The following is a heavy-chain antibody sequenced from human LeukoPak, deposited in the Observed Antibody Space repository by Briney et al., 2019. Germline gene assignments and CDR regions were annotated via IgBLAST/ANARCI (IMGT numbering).Heavy chain of an antibody. CDR2: ISAYNGNT. V-gene: IGHV1-18*01. CDR1: GYTFTSYG. D-gene: IGHD3-3*01. J-gene: IGHJ4*02. CDR3: ARGGGWYYDFWSGYYSLDY. Sequence: ASVKVSCKASGYTFTSYGISWVRQAPGQGLEWMGWISAYNGNTNYAQKLQGRVTMTTDTSTSTAYMEPRSLRSDDTAVYYCARGGGWYYDFWSGYYSLDYWGQGTLVTVSS.